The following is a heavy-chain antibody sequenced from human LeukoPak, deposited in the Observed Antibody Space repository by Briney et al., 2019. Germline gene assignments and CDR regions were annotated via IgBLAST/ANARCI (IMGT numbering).Heavy chain of an antibody. Sequence: GGSLRLSCAASGFTFSSYTMHWIRQAPGKGLEWVSSISGSNSYIFYADSVKGRFTVSRDNAKDSLYLQMNSLRAEDTAVYYCARDHQTSGYSYGSFDYWGQGTLVIVSS. J-gene: IGHJ4*02. CDR3: ARDHQTSGYSYGSFDY. CDR1: GFTFSSYT. CDR2: ISGSNSYI. V-gene: IGHV3-21*01. D-gene: IGHD5-18*01.